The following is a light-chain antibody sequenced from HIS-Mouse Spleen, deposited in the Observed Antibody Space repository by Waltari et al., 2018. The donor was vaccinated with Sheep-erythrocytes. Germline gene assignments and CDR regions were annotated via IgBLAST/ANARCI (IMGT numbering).Light chain of an antibody. V-gene: IGLV2-11*01. CDR3: CSYAGSYNHV. CDR2: DVS. CDR1: SSDVGGYNY. J-gene: IGLJ1*01. Sequence: LTQPRSVSGSPGQSVTISCTGTSSDVGGYNYVSWYQQHPGKAPKLMIYDVSKRPSGVPDRFSGSKSCNTASLTISGLQAEDEADYYCCSYAGSYNHVFATGTKVTVL.